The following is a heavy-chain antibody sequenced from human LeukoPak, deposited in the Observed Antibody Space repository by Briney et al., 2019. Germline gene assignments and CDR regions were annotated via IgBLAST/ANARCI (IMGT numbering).Heavy chain of an antibody. D-gene: IGHD2-21*02. Sequence: GGSLRLSCAASGYTFSSYAMSWVRQAPGKGLEWVSSISSSGFNTYYADSVKGRFTISRDNSKNTLHLQMNSLRAEDTAVYYCAKRDRPCSGDCSAPYYFDYWGQGTLVTVSS. J-gene: IGHJ4*02. CDR1: GYTFSSYA. CDR2: ISSSGFNT. CDR3: AKRDRPCSGDCSAPYYFDY. V-gene: IGHV3-23*01.